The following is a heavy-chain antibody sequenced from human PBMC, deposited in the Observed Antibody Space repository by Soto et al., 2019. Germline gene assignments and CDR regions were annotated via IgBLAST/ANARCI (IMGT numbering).Heavy chain of an antibody. CDR1: GFTFDDYA. D-gene: IGHD4-17*01. CDR3: AKDISSGDSGHYYMDV. CDR2: ISWNSGSI. Sequence: GGSLRLSCAASGFTFDDYAMHWVRQAPGKGLEWVSGISWNSGSIGYADSVKGRFTISRDNAKNSLYLQMNSLRAEDTALYYCAKDISSGDSGHYYMDVWGKGTTVTVSS. V-gene: IGHV3-9*01. J-gene: IGHJ6*03.